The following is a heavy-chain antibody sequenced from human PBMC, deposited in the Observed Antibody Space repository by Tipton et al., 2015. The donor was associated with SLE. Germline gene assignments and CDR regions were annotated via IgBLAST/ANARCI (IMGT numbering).Heavy chain of an antibody. Sequence: TLSPTCTVSGGSIRSSNYYWGWIRQPPGKGLEWIGSVYYSGYTFYNPSLKSRVTISGDTSKNQFSLRVSSVTAADTAVYYCARGNYASESYYRLYMDVWGKGTTVTVSS. J-gene: IGHJ6*03. CDR2: VYYSGYT. CDR1: GGSIRSSNYY. CDR3: ARGNYASESYYRLYMDV. D-gene: IGHD3-10*01. V-gene: IGHV4-39*07.